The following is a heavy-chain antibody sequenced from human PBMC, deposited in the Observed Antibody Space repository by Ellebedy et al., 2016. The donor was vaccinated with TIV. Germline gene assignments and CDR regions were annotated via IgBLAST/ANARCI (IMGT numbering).Heavy chain of an antibody. CDR2: IYYSGST. J-gene: IGHJ4*02. D-gene: IGHD3-9*01. Sequence: ESLKISCAASGFTVSSNYMSWVRQAPGKGLEWIGRIYYSGSTYYNPSLKSRVTISVDTSKNHFSLKLSSVTAADTAVYYCARVGGDLAGFRSYDYWGQGTLVTVSS. CDR3: ARVGGDLAGFRSYDY. V-gene: IGHV4-59*05. CDR1: GFTVSSNY.